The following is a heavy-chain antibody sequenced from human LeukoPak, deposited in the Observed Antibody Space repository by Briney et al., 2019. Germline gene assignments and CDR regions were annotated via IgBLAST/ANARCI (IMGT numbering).Heavy chain of an antibody. D-gene: IGHD4-17*01. Sequence: SETLSLTCTVSGGSINTHYYYWGWIRQPPGKGLEWIATIHINGDTFFNPSLESRVTISVDKSRNQFSLRLSSVSAADAAVYYCGRHVGWTTATTSRFFDWGQGTLVIVPS. J-gene: IGHJ4*02. CDR3: GRHVGWTTATTSRFFD. CDR1: GGSINTHYYY. CDR2: IHINGDT. V-gene: IGHV4-39*01.